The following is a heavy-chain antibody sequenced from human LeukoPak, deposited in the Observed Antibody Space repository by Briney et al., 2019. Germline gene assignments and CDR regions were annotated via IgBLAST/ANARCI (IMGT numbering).Heavy chain of an antibody. CDR1: GGSFSGYY. J-gene: IGHJ5*02. Sequence: SETLSLTCAVYGGSFSGYYWSWIRQPPGKGLEWIGEINHSGSPNYNPSLKSRVTISVDRSKNQFSLKLSSVTAADTAVYYCARRLGYCSSTSCFNWFDPWGQGTLVTVSS. V-gene: IGHV4-34*01. CDR3: ARRLGYCSSTSCFNWFDP. D-gene: IGHD2-2*01. CDR2: INHSGSP.